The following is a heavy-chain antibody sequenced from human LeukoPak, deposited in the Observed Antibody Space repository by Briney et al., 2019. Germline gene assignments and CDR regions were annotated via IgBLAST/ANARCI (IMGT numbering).Heavy chain of an antibody. Sequence: PSETLSLTCTVSGGSISSYYWSWIRQPPGKGLEWIGYIYYSGSTNYNPSLKSRVTISVDTSKNQFSLKLSSVTAADTAVYYCARVQVGAKGNWFDPWGQGTLVTVSS. CDR3: ARVQVGAKGNWFDP. CDR2: IYYSGST. J-gene: IGHJ5*02. V-gene: IGHV4-59*01. D-gene: IGHD1-26*01. CDR1: GGSISSYY.